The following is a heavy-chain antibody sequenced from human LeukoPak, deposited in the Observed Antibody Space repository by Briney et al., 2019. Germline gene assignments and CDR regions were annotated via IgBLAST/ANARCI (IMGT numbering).Heavy chain of an antibody. D-gene: IGHD1-14*01. V-gene: IGHV1-8*01. Sequence: ASVKVSCKTSGYPFTTWEINWVRQAAGQDREWMGWVHPNGGNTDYAQKFQGRVTMTRDTSISTAYMELSGLTSDDTAVYFCARGPRNDPWGQGTLVTVSS. J-gene: IGHJ5*02. CDR2: VHPNGGNT. CDR3: ARGPRNDP. CDR1: GYPFTTWE.